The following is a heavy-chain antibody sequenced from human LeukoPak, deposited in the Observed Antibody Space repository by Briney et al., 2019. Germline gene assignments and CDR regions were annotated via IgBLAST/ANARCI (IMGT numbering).Heavy chain of an antibody. CDR2: MYYSGRT. Sequence: SETLSLTCTVSGGSISSGTYYWGWVRQPPGKGLEWIGSMYYSGRTFYNPSLKSRVPISVETSKNQFSLKLGSVTAADTAVYYCARNASDSGTSYFDYWGQGTLVTVSS. CDR1: GGSISSGTYY. CDR3: ARNASDSGTSYFDY. V-gene: IGHV4-39*01. J-gene: IGHJ4*02. D-gene: IGHD1-26*01.